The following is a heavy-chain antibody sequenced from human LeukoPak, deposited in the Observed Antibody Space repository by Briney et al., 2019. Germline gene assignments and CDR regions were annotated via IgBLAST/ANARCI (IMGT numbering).Heavy chain of an antibody. V-gene: IGHV1-2*02. J-gene: IGHJ3*02. CDR3: ARVISYWNGAFDI. Sequence: ASVKVSCKASGYTFTGYYMHWVRQAPGQGLEWMGWINPNSGGTNYAQKFQGRVTMTRDTSISTAYMELSRLRSDDTAVYYCARVISYWNGAFDIWGQGTMVTVSS. CDR2: INPNSGGT. D-gene: IGHD2/OR15-2a*01. CDR1: GYTFTGYY.